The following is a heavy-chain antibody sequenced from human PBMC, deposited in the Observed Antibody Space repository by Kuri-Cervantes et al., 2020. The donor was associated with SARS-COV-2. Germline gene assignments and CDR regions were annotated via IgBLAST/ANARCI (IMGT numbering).Heavy chain of an antibody. Sequence: GESLKISCAVSGFTFSSYSMNWVRQAPGKGLEWVSSISSSSSYIHYADSVKGRFTISRDNAKNSLYLQMNSLRAEDTAVYYCARADFWSGYWFDYWGQGTLVTVSS. J-gene: IGHJ4*02. V-gene: IGHV3-21*01. CDR3: ARADFWSGYWFDY. D-gene: IGHD3-3*01. CDR1: GFTFSSYS. CDR2: ISSSSSYI.